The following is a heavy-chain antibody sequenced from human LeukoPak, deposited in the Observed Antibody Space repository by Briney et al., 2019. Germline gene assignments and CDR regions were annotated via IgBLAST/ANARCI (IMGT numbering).Heavy chain of an antibody. CDR1: GGSVSSGSYY. CDR2: IYYSGST. CDR3: ARDSWFGELLYY. Sequence: SETLSLTCTVSGGSVSSGSYYWSWIRQPPGKGLEWIGYIYYSGSTNYNPSLKSRVTISVDTSKNQFSLKLSSVTAAGTAVYYCARDSWFGELLYYWGQGTLVTVSS. J-gene: IGHJ4*02. D-gene: IGHD3-10*01. V-gene: IGHV4-61*01.